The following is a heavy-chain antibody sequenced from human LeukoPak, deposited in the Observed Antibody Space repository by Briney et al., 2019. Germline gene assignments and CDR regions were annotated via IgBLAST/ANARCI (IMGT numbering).Heavy chain of an antibody. J-gene: IGHJ4*02. CDR1: GFTVSGNY. V-gene: IGHV3-53*01. Sequence: GGSLRLSCAASGFTVSGNYMSWVRQAPGKRLEWVSLIYSDGTTYYADSVKGRFTISRDNSKNTLYLQLNRVRVEDTAVYYCASGEWPQDYWGQGTLVTASS. D-gene: IGHD3-3*01. CDR2: IYSDGTT. CDR3: ASGEWPQDY.